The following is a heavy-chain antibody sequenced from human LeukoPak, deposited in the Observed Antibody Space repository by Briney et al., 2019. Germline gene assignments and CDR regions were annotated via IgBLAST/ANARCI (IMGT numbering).Heavy chain of an antibody. D-gene: IGHD6-19*01. J-gene: IGHJ4*02. CDR1: GFTFSSYG. CDR2: ISYDGSNK. V-gene: IGHV3-30*18. CDR3: AKVELGLVEDQTTPPTDY. Sequence: PGGSLRLSCAASGFTFSSYGMHWVRQAPGKGLEWVAVISYDGSNKYYADSVKGRFTISRDNSKNTLYLQMNSLRAEDTAVYYCAKVELGLVEDQTTPPTDYWGQGTLVTVSS.